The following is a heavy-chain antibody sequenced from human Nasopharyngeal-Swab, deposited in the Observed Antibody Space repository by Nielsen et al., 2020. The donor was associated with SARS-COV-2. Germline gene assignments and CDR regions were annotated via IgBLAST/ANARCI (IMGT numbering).Heavy chain of an antibody. CDR1: GGTFSSYA. CDR3: ARAMGVCSGGSCYSLGGIDY. V-gene: IGHV1-69*04. D-gene: IGHD2-15*01. CDR2: IIPILGIA. J-gene: IGHJ4*02. Sequence: SVKVSCKASGGTFSSYAISWVRQDPGQGLEWRGRIIPILGIANYAQKFQGRVTITADKSTSTAYMELSSLRSEDTAVYYCARAMGVCSGGSCYSLGGIDYWGQGTLVTVSS.